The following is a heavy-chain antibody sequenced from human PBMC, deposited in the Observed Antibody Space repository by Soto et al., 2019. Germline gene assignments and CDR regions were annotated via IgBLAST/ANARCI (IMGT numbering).Heavy chain of an antibody. V-gene: IGHV1-69*01. CDR1: GGTFRSYA. Sequence: QVQLVQSGAEVKKPGSSVKVCCKASGGTFRSYAFSLVRQAPGQGLEWLGGTIPIFGSANYAQTFQGRVTITADESTSTAYMELSSLRSEDTAGYYCARDFGSSSFDYWGQGTLVTVSS. CDR2: TIPIFGSA. CDR3: ARDFGSSSFDY. J-gene: IGHJ4*02. D-gene: IGHD6-13*01.